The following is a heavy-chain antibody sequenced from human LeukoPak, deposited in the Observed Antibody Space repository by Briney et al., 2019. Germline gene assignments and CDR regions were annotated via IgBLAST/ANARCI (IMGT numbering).Heavy chain of an antibody. Sequence: PSETLSLTCTVPGGSISSYYWSWVRQPAGKGLEWIGRIYTSGSTNYNPSLKSRVTMSVDTSNIQFSLKLSSVTAADTAVYYCAREGQYSSSWVDYWGQGTLVTVSS. CDR2: IYTSGST. J-gene: IGHJ4*02. D-gene: IGHD6-13*01. V-gene: IGHV4-4*07. CDR1: GGSISSYY. CDR3: AREGQYSSSWVDY.